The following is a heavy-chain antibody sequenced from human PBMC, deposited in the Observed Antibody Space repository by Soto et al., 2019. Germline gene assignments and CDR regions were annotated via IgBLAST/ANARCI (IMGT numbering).Heavy chain of an antibody. CDR3: ARGLDMVRGAHLYYYGMDV. V-gene: IGHV1-69*13. J-gene: IGHJ6*02. CDR2: IIPIFGTA. Sequence: GASVKVFCKASGGTFSSYAISWVRQAPGQGLEWMGGIIPIFGTANYAQKFQGRVTITADESTSTAYMELSSLRSEDTAVYYCARGLDMVRGAHLYYYGMDVWGQGTTVTVSS. CDR1: GGTFSSYA. D-gene: IGHD3-10*01.